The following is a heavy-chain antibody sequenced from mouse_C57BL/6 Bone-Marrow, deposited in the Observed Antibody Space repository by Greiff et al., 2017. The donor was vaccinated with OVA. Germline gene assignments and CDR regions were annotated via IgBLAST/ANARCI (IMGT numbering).Heavy chain of an antibody. J-gene: IGHJ4*01. Sequence: QVQLKQPGAELVKPGASVKMSCKASGYTFTSYWITWVKQRPGQGLEWIGDIYPGSGSTNYNEKFKSKATLTVDTSSSTAYMQLSSLTSEDSAVYYCASGIRPLYYYAMDYWGQGTSVTVSS. CDR3: ASGIRPLYYYAMDY. CDR2: IYPGSGST. CDR1: GYTFTSYW. D-gene: IGHD3-2*02. V-gene: IGHV1-55*01.